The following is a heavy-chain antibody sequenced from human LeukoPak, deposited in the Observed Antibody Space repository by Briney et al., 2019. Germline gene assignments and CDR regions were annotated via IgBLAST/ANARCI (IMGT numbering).Heavy chain of an antibody. V-gene: IGHV4-39*07. Sequence: SETLSLTCSVSGGSISSNPYSWGWIRQPPGKGLEWIGNIYYNGITYYNPSLKSRVTISVDTSKKQFSLNLSSVTAADTAVYYCARFYDFWNGYPLIDPWGQGTLVTVSS. CDR2: IYYNGIT. CDR1: GGSISSNPYS. CDR3: ARFYDFWNGYPLIDP. D-gene: IGHD3-3*01. J-gene: IGHJ5*02.